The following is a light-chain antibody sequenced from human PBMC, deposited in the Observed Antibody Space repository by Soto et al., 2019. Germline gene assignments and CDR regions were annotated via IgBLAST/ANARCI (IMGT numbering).Light chain of an antibody. CDR3: QQYKSYWT. Sequence: INCRASQSISSYLNWYQQKPGKAPKLLISDASSLETGVPSRFSGSGSRTEFTLSINSLQPDDFATYYCQQYKSYWTFRQGTKVDIK. CDR2: DAS. CDR1: QSISSY. J-gene: IGKJ1*01. V-gene: IGKV1-5*01.